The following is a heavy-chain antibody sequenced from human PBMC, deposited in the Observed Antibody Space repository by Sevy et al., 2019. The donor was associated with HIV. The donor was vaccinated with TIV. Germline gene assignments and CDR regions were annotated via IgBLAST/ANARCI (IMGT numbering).Heavy chain of an antibody. Sequence: GGSLRLSCAASGFTFSYYAMTWVRQAPGKGLEWVSAISGSGDTTYYEECVKGRFTISRDNSRGTLYLQINSLRAEETAIYFCAKEGYRLPGADAIDIWGQGTMVTVSS. CDR2: ISGSGDTT. CDR3: AKEGYRLPGADAIDI. V-gene: IGHV3-23*01. CDR1: GFTFSYYA. D-gene: IGHD3-16*01. J-gene: IGHJ3*02.